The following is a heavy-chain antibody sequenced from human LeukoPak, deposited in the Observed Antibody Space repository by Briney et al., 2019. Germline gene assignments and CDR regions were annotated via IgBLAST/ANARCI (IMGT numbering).Heavy chain of an antibody. CDR3: ARHPSSSGHYYYYYMDV. CDR1: GGSFSGYY. V-gene: IGHV4-34*01. Sequence: PSETLSLTCAVYGGSFSGYYWSWIRQPPGKGLEWIGEINHSGSTNYNPSLKSRVTISVDTSKNQFSLKLSSVTAADTAVYYCARHPSSSGHYYYYYMDVWGKGTTITISS. D-gene: IGHD5-18*01. J-gene: IGHJ6*03. CDR2: INHSGST.